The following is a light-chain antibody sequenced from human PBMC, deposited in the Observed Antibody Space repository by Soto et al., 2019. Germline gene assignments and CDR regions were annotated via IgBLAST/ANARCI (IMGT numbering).Light chain of an antibody. CDR1: QSVSSN. J-gene: IGKJ5*01. CDR3: QQYKNWPAIT. CDR2: GAS. Sequence: EIVMTQSPATLSVSPGERATLSCRASQSVSSNLAWYQQKPGQAPRLLISGASTRATGIPARFSGSGSGTEFTLTISRLQSEDFAVYYGQQYKNWPAITFGQGTRLEIK. V-gene: IGKV3-15*01.